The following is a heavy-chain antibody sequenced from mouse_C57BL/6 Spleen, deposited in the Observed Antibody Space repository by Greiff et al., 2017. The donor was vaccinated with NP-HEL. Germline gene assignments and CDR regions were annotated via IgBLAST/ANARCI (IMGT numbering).Heavy chain of an antibody. J-gene: IGHJ3*01. Sequence: QVQLQQSGPELVKPGASVQISCKASGYAFSSSWMNWVKQRPGTGLEWIGRIYPGDGDTNYNGKFKGKATLTADKSSSTAYMQLSSLTSEDSAVYFCARKGYYYDGPWFAYWGQGTLVTVSA. CDR1: GYAFSSSW. CDR2: IYPGDGDT. D-gene: IGHD2-4*01. V-gene: IGHV1-82*01. CDR3: ARKGYYYDGPWFAY.